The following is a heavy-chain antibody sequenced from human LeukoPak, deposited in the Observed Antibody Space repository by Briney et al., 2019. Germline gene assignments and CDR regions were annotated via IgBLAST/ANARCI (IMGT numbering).Heavy chain of an antibody. CDR2: IYYSGNT. D-gene: IGHD3/OR15-3a*01. CDR3: ARQTGSGLFILP. V-gene: IGHV4-39*01. CDR1: GFPFSSYSMN. J-gene: IGHJ4*02. Sequence: LRLSCAASGFPFSSYSMNWVRQPPGKGLEWIGSIYYSGNTYYNSSLKSRVTISIDTSKNQFSLKLTSVTAADTAVYYCARQTGSGLFILPGGQGTLVTVSS.